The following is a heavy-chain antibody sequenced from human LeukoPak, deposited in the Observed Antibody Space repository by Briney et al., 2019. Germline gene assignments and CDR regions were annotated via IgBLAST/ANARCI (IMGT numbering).Heavy chain of an antibody. CDR2: IRSKANSYAT. V-gene: IGHV3-73*01. CDR1: GFHFSGSA. D-gene: IGHD6-19*01. J-gene: IGHJ4*02. CDR3: TREGSGWYTDY. Sequence: PGGSLRLSCAASGFHFSGSAMHWVRQASAKGLVWVGRIRSKANSYATAYAASVYVRFTICRDDSKNTAYLQMNSLKTEDTAVYYCTREGSGWYTDYWGQGTLVTVSS.